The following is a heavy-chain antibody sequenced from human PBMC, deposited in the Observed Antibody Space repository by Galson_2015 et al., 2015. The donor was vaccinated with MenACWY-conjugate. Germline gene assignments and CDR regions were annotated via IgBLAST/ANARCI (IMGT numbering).Heavy chain of an antibody. CDR3: AGGRAVGFGVVIKGSGMDV. Sequence: CAISGDSVSSNSAAWNWIRQSPSRGLEWLGRAYYRSKWYNDYAVSVKSRITINPDTSKNQFSLQLNSVTPEDTAVYYCAGGRAVGFGVVIKGSGMDVWGQGTTVTVSS. J-gene: IGHJ6*02. V-gene: IGHV6-1*01. CDR1: GDSVSSNSAA. CDR2: AYYRSKWYN. D-gene: IGHD3-3*01.